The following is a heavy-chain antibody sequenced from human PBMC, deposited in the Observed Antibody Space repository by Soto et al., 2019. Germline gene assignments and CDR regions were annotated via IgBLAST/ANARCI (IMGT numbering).Heavy chain of an antibody. CDR1: GGSISSGC. D-gene: IGHD2-2*01. Sequence: SESLSLTCTVSGGSISSGCWSWIRQPPGKGLEWIGYIYYSGSTNYNPSLKSRVTISVDTSKNQFSLKLSSVTAADSAFYYCARRYCSSSSCPYYFDYWGQGTLVTVSS. J-gene: IGHJ4*02. CDR3: ARRYCSSSSCPYYFDY. V-gene: IGHV4-59*08. CDR2: IYYSGST.